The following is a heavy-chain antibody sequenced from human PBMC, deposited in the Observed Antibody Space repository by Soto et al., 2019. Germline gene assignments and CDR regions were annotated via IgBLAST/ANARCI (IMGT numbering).Heavy chain of an antibody. CDR1: GDSISSNRYY. D-gene: IGHD3-22*01. J-gene: IGHJ4*02. Sequence: SETLSLTCTVSGDSISSNRYYWGWIRQPPGKGLEWIGSIYSSGGTHYNPSLKSRVTISVDTSKNQFSLTLNSVTAADTAVYYCAMYQGSTMIDDWGLGTLVTVSS. V-gene: IGHV4-39*01. CDR3: AMYQGSTMIDD. CDR2: IYSSGGT.